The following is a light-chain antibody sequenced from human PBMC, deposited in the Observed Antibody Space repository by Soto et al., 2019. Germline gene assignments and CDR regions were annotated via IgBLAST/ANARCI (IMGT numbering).Light chain of an antibody. CDR3: SSYTSSNTLYV. J-gene: IGLJ1*01. Sequence: QSALTQPASVSGSPGQSITISCTGTSSDVGGYNYVSWYQQHPGKAPKLMIYDVNNRPSGVSDRFSGSKSGNTASLTISGLQAEDEADYFCSSYTSSNTLYVLGAGTKLTGL. CDR1: SSDVGGYNY. V-gene: IGLV2-14*01. CDR2: DVN.